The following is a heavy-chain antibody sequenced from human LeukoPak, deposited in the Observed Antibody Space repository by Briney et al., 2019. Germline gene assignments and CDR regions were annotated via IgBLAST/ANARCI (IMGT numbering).Heavy chain of an antibody. J-gene: IGHJ4*02. CDR2: IYYSGST. CDR3: ARGVDLAKIGY. CDR1: GGSISSSSYY. Sequence: SATLSLTCTVSGGSISSSSYYWGWIRQPPGKGLEWIGSIYYSGSTYYNPSLKSRVTISVDTSKNQFSLKLTSVTAADTAMYYCARGVDLAKIGYWSQGTLVTVSS. V-gene: IGHV4-39*07. D-gene: IGHD3-3*01.